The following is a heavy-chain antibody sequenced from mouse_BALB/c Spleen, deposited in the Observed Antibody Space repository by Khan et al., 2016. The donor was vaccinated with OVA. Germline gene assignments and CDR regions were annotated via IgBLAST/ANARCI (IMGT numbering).Heavy chain of an antibody. D-gene: IGHD2-10*01. Sequence: QIQLVQSGPELKKPGETVKISCKASGYTFTNYGMNWVKQSPGKALKWMGWINTYTGEPTYADDFKGRFAFSLETSASTAYLQISNLKNEETAKNVSARPPYFSYTLDHWGQGTSVTVSS. CDR3: ARPPYFSYTLDH. J-gene: IGHJ4*01. CDR1: GYTFTNYG. V-gene: IGHV9-3-1*01. CDR2: INTYTGEP.